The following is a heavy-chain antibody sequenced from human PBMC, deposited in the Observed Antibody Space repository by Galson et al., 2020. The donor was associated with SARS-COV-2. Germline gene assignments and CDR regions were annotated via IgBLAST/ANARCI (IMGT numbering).Heavy chain of an antibody. Sequence: GESLKISCAASGFTFSSYSMNWVRQAPGKGLEWVSSISSSSSYIYYADSVKGRFTISRDNAKNSLYLQLNSLRAEDTAVYYCARDRVINYDFWSGTLRPHWFDPWGQGTLVTVSS. D-gene: IGHD3-3*01. J-gene: IGHJ5*02. V-gene: IGHV3-21*01. CDR1: GFTFSSYS. CDR3: ARDRVINYDFWSGTLRPHWFDP. CDR2: ISSSSSYI.